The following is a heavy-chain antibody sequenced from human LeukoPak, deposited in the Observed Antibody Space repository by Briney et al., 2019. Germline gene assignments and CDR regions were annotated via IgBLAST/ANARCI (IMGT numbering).Heavy chain of an antibody. CDR2: ISSSSSYI. V-gene: IGHV3-21*01. CDR1: GFTFSGSA. Sequence: PGGSLRLSCAASGFTFSGSAMHWVRQAPGKGLEWVSSISSSSSYIYYADSVKGRFTISRDNAKNSLYLQMNSLRAEDTAVYYCARDGRQWLVQYYFDYWGQGTLVTVSS. J-gene: IGHJ4*02. D-gene: IGHD6-19*01. CDR3: ARDGRQWLVQYYFDY.